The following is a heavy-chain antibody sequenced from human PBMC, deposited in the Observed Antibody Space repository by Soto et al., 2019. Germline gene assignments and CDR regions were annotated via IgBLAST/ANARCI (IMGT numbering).Heavy chain of an antibody. CDR2: VNPGGYST. CDR1: GFTFTSYS. J-gene: IGHJ4*01. D-gene: IGHD5-12*01. V-gene: IGHV3-23*01. CDR3: AKDLSAGSGYEFDY. Sequence: EVQLLQSGGGLVQPGGSLRLSCAASGFTFTSYSMTWVRQTPGKGLEWVAAVNPGGYSTYYADSVKGRFTISRDNSNKNLYLQMNSPIAEDTAVYYCAKDLSAGSGYEFDYSDHGTLVTVSS.